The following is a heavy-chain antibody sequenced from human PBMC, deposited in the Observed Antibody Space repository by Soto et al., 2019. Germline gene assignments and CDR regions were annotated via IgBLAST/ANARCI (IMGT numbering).Heavy chain of an antibody. J-gene: IGHJ3*01. D-gene: IGHD3-22*01. CDR3: ARVVYFDRSAYGL. V-gene: IGHV3-9*01. Sequence: GGSLRLSCAVSGFTFDDNAMHWVRQAPEKGLEWVSGINWKSDIGYADSVKGRFTISRDNAENSLYLQMNSLRADDTAVYYCARVVYFDRSAYGLWGQGTMVTVSS. CDR2: INWKSDI. CDR1: GFTFDDNA.